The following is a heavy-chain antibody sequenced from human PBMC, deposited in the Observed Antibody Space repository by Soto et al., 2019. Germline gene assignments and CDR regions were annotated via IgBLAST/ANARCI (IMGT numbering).Heavy chain of an antibody. Sequence: PGGSLRLSCAASGFTFSSYSMNWVRQAPGKGLEWVSSISSSSSYIYYADSMKGRFTISRDNAKNSLYLQMNSLRAEDTAVYYCARENYYDSSEGAFDIWGQGTMVTVSS. D-gene: IGHD3-22*01. J-gene: IGHJ3*02. CDR3: ARENYYDSSEGAFDI. V-gene: IGHV3-21*01. CDR1: GFTFSSYS. CDR2: ISSSSSYI.